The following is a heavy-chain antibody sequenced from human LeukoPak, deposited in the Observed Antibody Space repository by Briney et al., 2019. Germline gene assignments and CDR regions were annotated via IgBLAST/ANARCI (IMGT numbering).Heavy chain of an antibody. CDR2: IYHSGST. V-gene: IGHV4-4*02. J-gene: IGHJ4*02. CDR1: GGSISSSNW. Sequence: PSETLSLTCAVSGGSISSSNWWSWVRQPPGKGLEWIGEIYHSGSTNYNPSLKSRVTISVDKSKNQFSLKLSSVTAADTAVYYCARVSYSSSWTNNFDYWGQGTPVTVSS. CDR3: ARVSYSSSWTNNFDY. D-gene: IGHD6-13*01.